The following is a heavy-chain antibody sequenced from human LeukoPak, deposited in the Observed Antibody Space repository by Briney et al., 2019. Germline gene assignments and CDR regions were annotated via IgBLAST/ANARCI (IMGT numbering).Heavy chain of an antibody. D-gene: IGHD6-19*01. CDR3: ARGGIAVAGNTDY. Sequence: SQTLSLTCAVSGGSISSGGYSWSWIRQPPRKGLEWIGYIYHSGSTYYNPSLKSRVTISVDRSKNQFSLKLSSVTAADTAVYYCARGGIAVAGNTDYWGQGTLVTVSS. V-gene: IGHV4-30-2*01. J-gene: IGHJ4*02. CDR2: IYHSGST. CDR1: GGSISSGGYS.